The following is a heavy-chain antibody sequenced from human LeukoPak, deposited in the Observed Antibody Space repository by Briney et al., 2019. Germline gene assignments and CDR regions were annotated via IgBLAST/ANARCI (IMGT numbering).Heavy chain of an antibody. J-gene: IGHJ4*02. Sequence: GGSLRLSCAASGFTLSSYAMSWVRQAPGKGLEWVSLISGNAGSTYYADSVKGRFTISRDITKNTLYLQMNSLRAEDTATYYCAKDGLQSLEWLPPLNYWGQGTLVTVSS. V-gene: IGHV3-23*01. D-gene: IGHD3-3*01. CDR1: GFTLSSYA. CDR2: ISGNAGST. CDR3: AKDGLQSLEWLPPLNY.